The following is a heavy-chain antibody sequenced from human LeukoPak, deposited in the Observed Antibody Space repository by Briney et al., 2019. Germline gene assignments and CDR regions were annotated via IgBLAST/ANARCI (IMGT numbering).Heavy chain of an antibody. D-gene: IGHD6-19*01. CDR2: ISGSGGST. J-gene: IGHJ4*02. Sequence: GSLRLSCAASGFTFSSYAMSWVRQAPGKGLEWVSAISGSGGSTYYVDSVKGRFTISRDNSKNTLYLQMNSLRAEDTAVYYCAKSLPPYSSGWYPRVFDYWGQGTLVTVSS. CDR3: AKSLPPYSSGWYPRVFDY. CDR1: GFTFSSYA. V-gene: IGHV3-23*01.